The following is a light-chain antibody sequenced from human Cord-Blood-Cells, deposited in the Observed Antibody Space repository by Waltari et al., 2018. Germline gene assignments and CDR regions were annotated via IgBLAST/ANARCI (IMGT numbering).Light chain of an antibody. Sequence: QSALTQPASVSGSPGQSITISCTGTRSDVGGLNYVSWYPQHPGKAPKHMNYNVRRRPARVSSRFSGSKSSNTPARTIAGLQAADEADYYCSSETSGSTVVFGGGTKLTVL. J-gene: IGLJ3*02. V-gene: IGLV2-14*01. CDR1: RSDVGGLNY. CDR3: SSETSGSTVV. CDR2: NVR.